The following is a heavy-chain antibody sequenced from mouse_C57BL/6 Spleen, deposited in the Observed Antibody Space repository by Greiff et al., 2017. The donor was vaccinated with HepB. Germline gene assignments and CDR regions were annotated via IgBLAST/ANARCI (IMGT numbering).Heavy chain of an antibody. J-gene: IGHJ2*01. Sequence: QVQLKQSGPELVKPGASVKISCKASGYAFSSSWMNWVKQRPGKGLEWIGRIYPGDGDTNYNGKFKGKATLTADKSSSTAYMQLSSLTSEDSAVYFCARFDWVGNYFDYWGQGTTLTVSS. CDR2: IYPGDGDT. D-gene: IGHD4-1*01. V-gene: IGHV1-82*01. CDR3: ARFDWVGNYFDY. CDR1: GYAFSSSW.